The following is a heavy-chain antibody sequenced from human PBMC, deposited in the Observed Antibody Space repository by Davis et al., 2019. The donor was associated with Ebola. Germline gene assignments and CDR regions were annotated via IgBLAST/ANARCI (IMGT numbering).Heavy chain of an antibody. CDR1: GGTFSSYA. CDR3: ARDLGAAAGTGGDY. D-gene: IGHD6-13*01. J-gene: IGHJ4*02. Sequence: SVKVSCKASGGTFSSYAISWVRQAPGQGLEWMGGIIPILGIANYAQKFQGRVTITADKSTSTAYMELSSLRSEDTAVYYCARDLGAAAGTGGDYWGQGALVTVSS. V-gene: IGHV1-69*10. CDR2: IIPILGIA.